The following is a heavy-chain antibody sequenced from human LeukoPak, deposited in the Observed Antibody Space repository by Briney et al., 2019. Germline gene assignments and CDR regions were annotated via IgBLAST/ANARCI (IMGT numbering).Heavy chain of an antibody. V-gene: IGHV4-59*12. Sequence: SETLSLTCTVSGGSISSYYWSWIRQPPGKGLEWIGYIYYSGSTNYNPSLKSRVTISVDTSKNQFSLKLSSVTAADTAVYYCARDFPYYYDTMDVWGQGTTVTVSS. CDR2: IYYSGST. CDR1: GGSISSYY. CDR3: ARDFPYYYDTMDV. J-gene: IGHJ6*02. D-gene: IGHD3-22*01.